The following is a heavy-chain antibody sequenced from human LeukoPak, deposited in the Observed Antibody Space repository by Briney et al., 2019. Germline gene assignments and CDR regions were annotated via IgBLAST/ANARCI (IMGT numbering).Heavy chain of an antibody. CDR1: GFTFSSYG. J-gene: IGHJ4*02. Sequence: GGSLRLSCAASGFTFSSYGMHWVRQAPGKGLEWVAVIWYDGSNKYYADSVKGRFTISRDNSKNTLYLQMNSLRAEDTAVYYCARGGHSYGPFDYWGQGTLVTVSS. CDR3: ARGGHSYGPFDY. CDR2: IWYDGSNK. D-gene: IGHD5-18*01. V-gene: IGHV3-33*01.